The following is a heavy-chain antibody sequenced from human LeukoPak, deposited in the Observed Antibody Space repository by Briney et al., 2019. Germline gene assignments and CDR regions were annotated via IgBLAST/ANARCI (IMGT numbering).Heavy chain of an antibody. CDR1: GFTFDDYV. CDR2: ISWNSGSI. CDR3: AKDRRSAAAIDY. V-gene: IGHV3-9*01. Sequence: PGRSLRLSCVVSGFTFDDYVMHWVRQGPGKGLEWVSGISWNSGSIGYADSVKGRFIISRDNAKNSLYLQMNSLRAEDTAVYYCAKDRRSAAAIDYWGQGTLVTVSS. J-gene: IGHJ4*02. D-gene: IGHD6-13*01.